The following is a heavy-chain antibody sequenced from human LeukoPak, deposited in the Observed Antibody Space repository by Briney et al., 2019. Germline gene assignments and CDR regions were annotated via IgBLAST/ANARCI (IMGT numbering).Heavy chain of an antibody. V-gene: IGHV4-61*02. CDR1: GGSIGSGSYY. D-gene: IGHD4/OR15-4a*01. CDR3: ASGLTTRAKYYYMDV. Sequence: SETLSLTCTVSGGSIGSGSYYWSWIRQPAGKGLEWIGRIYTSGSTNYNPSLKSRVTISVDTSKNQFSLKLSSVTAADTAVYYCASGLTTRAKYYYMDVWGKGTTVTVSS. J-gene: IGHJ6*03. CDR2: IYTSGST.